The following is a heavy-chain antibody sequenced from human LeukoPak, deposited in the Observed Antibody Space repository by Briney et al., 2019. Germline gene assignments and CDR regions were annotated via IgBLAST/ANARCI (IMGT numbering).Heavy chain of an antibody. Sequence: PGGSLRLSCAASGFTFSSYAMHWVHQAPGKGLEWVAVISYDGSNKYYADSVKGRFTISRDNSKNTLYLQMNSLRAEDTAVYYCARDIGSTHFDYWGQGTLVTVSS. D-gene: IGHD6-13*01. CDR1: GFTFSSYA. V-gene: IGHV3-30*04. CDR2: ISYDGSNK. CDR3: ARDIGSTHFDY. J-gene: IGHJ4*02.